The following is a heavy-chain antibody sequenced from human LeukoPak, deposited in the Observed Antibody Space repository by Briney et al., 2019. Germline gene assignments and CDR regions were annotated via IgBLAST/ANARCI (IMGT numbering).Heavy chain of an antibody. J-gene: IGHJ4*02. CDR1: GYTLTGYY. D-gene: IGHD3-10*01. V-gene: IGHV1-2*06. CDR2: INPNSGGT. Sequence: ASVKVSCKASGYTLTGYYMRWVRQAPGQGLEWMGRINPNSGGTNYAQKFQGRVTMTRDTSISTAYMELSRLRSDDTAVYYCAVLPLRGVIIVTDYWGQGTLVTVSS. CDR3: AVLPLRGVIIVTDY.